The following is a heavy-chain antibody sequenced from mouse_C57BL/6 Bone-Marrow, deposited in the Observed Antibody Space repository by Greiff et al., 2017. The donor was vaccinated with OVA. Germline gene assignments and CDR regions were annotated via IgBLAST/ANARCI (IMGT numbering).Heavy chain of an antibody. Sequence: EVKLMESGPGLVKPSQSLSLTCSVTGYSITSGYYWNWIRQFPGNKLEWMGYISYDGSNNYNPSLKNRISITRDTSKNQFFLKLNSVTTEDTATYYCARDYSNYVLDYWGQGTTLTVSS. CDR2: ISYDGSN. CDR3: ARDYSNYVLDY. D-gene: IGHD2-5*01. J-gene: IGHJ2*01. V-gene: IGHV3-6*01. CDR1: GYSITSGYY.